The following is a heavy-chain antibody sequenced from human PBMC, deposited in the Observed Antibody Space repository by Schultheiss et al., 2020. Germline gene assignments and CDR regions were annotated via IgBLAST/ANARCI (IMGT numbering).Heavy chain of an antibody. J-gene: IGHJ6*02. CDR1: AFTFSSYG. D-gene: IGHD2-15*01. CDR3: ARARSVTSGGMDV. Sequence: GGSLRLSCAASAFTFSSYGMHWVRQAPGKGLDWVAVIWYDGSKEYYADSVKGRFTISRDNSKNTLYLQMNSLRAEDTAVYYCARARSVTSGGMDVWGQGTTVTVSS. CDR2: IWYDGSKE. V-gene: IGHV3-33*01.